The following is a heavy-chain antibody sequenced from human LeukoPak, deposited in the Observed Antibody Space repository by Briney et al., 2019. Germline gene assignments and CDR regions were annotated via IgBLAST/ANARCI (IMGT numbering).Heavy chain of an antibody. CDR3: ARITSSSWPDY. CDR2: ISSNGGST. CDR1: GFTFSSYA. D-gene: IGHD6-13*01. V-gene: IGHV3-64*01. Sequence: GGSLRLSCAASGFTFSSYAMHWVRQAPGKGLEYVSAISSNGGSTYYANSVKGRFTISRDNSKNTLYLQMGSLRAEDMAVYYCARITSSSWPDYWGQGTLVTVSS. J-gene: IGHJ4*02.